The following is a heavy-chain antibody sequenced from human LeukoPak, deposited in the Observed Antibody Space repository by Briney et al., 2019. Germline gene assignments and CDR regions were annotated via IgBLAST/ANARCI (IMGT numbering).Heavy chain of an antibody. V-gene: IGHV3-30*02. CDR1: GFTFSSYG. J-gene: IGHJ6*03. D-gene: IGHD3-10*01. CDR2: IRYDGSNK. CDR3: AKDGYGSGSYHRDYYYYYMDV. Sequence: GGSLRLSCAASGFTFSSYGMHWVRQAPGKGLEWVAFIRYDGSNKYYADSVKGRFTISRDNSKNTLYLQMNSLRAEDTAVYYCAKDGYGSGSYHRDYYYYYMDVWGKGTTVTVSS.